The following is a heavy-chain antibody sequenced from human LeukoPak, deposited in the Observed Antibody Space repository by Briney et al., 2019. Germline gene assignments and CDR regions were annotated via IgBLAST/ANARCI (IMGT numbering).Heavy chain of an antibody. CDR2: TSSTTGSK. CDR3: ARDRLGSLEH. CDR1: GFNFTTYS. J-gene: IGHJ1*01. V-gene: IGHV3-48*01. Sequence: GGSLRLSCAASGFNFTTYSVNWVRQAPGRGLEWVSYTSSTTGSKFYADSVKGRFTISRDSAKNSVFLQMNSLRVEDTAIYYCARDRLGSLEHWGQGTLVTVSS. D-gene: IGHD1-26*01.